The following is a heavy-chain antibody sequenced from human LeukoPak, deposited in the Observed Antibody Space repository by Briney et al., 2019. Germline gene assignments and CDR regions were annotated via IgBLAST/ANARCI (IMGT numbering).Heavy chain of an antibody. CDR3: ARVNYDSSGYPLPYWYFDL. CDR2: IYYSGST. J-gene: IGHJ2*01. D-gene: IGHD3-22*01. CDR1: GGSISSYY. Sequence: SETLSLTCTVSGGSISSYYWSWIRQPPGKGLEWIGYIYYSGSTNYNPSLKSRVTISVDTSKNQFSLKLSSVTAADTAVYYCARVNYDSSGYPLPYWYFDLWGRGPLVTVSS. V-gene: IGHV4-59*01.